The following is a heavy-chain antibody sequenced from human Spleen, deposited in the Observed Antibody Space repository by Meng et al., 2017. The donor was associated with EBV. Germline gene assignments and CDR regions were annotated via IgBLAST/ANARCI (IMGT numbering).Heavy chain of an antibody. CDR1: GGSISGHY. Sequence: QESGPGLVKPSETLSLNCTVSGGSISGHYWSWIRQPPGKGLEWIGYIYYSGSTNYNPSFKSRVTISVDTSKNQFSLRLRSLTASDTAVYYCASDRGQNYYWGPGTLVTVSS. CDR3: ASDRGQNYY. V-gene: IGHV4-59*11. CDR2: IYYSGST. J-gene: IGHJ4*02. D-gene: IGHD3-10*01.